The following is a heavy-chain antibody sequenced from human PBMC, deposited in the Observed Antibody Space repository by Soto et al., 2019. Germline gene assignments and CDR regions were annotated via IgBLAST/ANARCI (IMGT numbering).Heavy chain of an antibody. CDR1: RGSMTNDYYY. Sequence: SETLSLTCSVSRGSMTNDYYYWGWVRQRPGKGLEWIGHIFHRGRTYYNPSLKSRLSIGVDTSINRFSLNLNSLTAADTAVYYCARWVEASLDYFDSWGAGISVTGSS. V-gene: IGHV4-31*03. J-gene: IGHJ4*02. D-gene: IGHD2-15*01. CDR3: ARWVEASLDYFDS. CDR2: IFHRGRT.